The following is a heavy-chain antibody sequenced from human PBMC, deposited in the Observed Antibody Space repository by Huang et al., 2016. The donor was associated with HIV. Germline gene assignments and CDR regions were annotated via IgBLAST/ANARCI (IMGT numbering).Heavy chain of an antibody. CDR2: IIPRCGTR. J-gene: IGHJ3*01. CDR1: GGSFKNFG. CDR3: AKRGGAWGSPYAFDL. Sequence: QVQLVQSGAEVRKPGSSVKVSCRASGGSFKNFGINWGRQAPGQGLEWMGGIIPRCGTRNDAQRVQGRVTITADETTGVVYMELSSLRSDDTAVYFCAKRGGAWGSPYAFDLWGPGTMVTVSS. V-gene: IGHV1-69*13. D-gene: IGHD3-16*01.